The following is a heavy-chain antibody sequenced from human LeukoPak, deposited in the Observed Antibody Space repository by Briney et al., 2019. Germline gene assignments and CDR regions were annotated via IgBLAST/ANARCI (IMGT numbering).Heavy chain of an antibody. CDR2: VHYSGST. D-gene: IGHD3-10*01. J-gene: IGHJ6*03. CDR3: ARDRDYYYYMDV. CDR1: GGSISSYN. V-gene: IGHV4-59*01. Sequence: PSETLSLTCTVSGGSISSYNWNWFRQPPGKGLEWIGYVHYSGSTNYNPSLTSRVTISVDTSKNQFSLKLKSVSAADTAVYYCARDRDYYYYMDVWGKGTTVTVSS.